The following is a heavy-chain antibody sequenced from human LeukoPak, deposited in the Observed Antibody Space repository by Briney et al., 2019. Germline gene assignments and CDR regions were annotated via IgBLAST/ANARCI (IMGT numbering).Heavy chain of an antibody. J-gene: IGHJ5*02. CDR1: GASISSSSYY. Sequence: SETLSLTCTVSGASISSSSYYWGWIRQPPGKGLEWIGSIYYSGSTYYNPSLKSRVTISVDTSENQFSLTLSSVTAADTAVYYCARRRGETHPGRNWFGPWGQGTLVTVSS. CDR3: ARRRGETHPGRNWFGP. CDR2: IYYSGST. V-gene: IGHV4-39*01. D-gene: IGHD7-27*01.